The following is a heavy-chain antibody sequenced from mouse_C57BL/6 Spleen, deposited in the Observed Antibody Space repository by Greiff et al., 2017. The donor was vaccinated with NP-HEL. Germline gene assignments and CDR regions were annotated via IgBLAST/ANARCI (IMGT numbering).Heavy chain of an antibody. J-gene: IGHJ3*01. Sequence: VQLQQSGAELVRPGASVKLSCKASGYTFTDYYINWVKQRPGQGLEWIARIYPGSGNTYYNEKFKGKATLTAEKSSSTAYMQLSSLTSEDSAVYFCAHNWAWFAYWGQGTLVTVSA. V-gene: IGHV1-76*01. CDR2: IYPGSGNT. CDR3: AHNWAWFAY. CDR1: GYTFTDYY. D-gene: IGHD4-1*02.